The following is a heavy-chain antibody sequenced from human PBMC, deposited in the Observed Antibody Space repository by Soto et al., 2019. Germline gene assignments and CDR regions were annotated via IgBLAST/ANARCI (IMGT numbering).Heavy chain of an antibody. J-gene: IGHJ4*02. Sequence: EVQLLESGGGLVQPGGSLRLSCAASGFTFSSYAMSWVRQAPGKGLEWVSAISGSGGSTYYADSVKGRFTISRDNSKNTLYLQMNSLRAEDTAVYYCAKGDYDCVWGSYRPFDYWGQGTLVTVSS. D-gene: IGHD3-16*02. CDR2: ISGSGGST. CDR3: AKGDYDCVWGSYRPFDY. CDR1: GFTFSSYA. V-gene: IGHV3-23*01.